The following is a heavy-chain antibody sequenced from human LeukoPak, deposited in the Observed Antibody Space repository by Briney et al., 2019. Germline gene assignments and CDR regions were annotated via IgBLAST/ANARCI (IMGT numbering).Heavy chain of an antibody. J-gene: IGHJ4*02. CDR3: ARGRASPRYCSSTSCYVEPGAPFDY. CDR2: ISSSSSYI. D-gene: IGHD2-2*01. Sequence: GGSLRLSCAASGFTFSSYSMNWVRQAPAKGREGVSSISSSSSYIYYADSVKGRFTISRDNAKNSLYLQMNSLRAEDTAVYYCARGRASPRYCSSTSCYVEPGAPFDYWGQGTLVTVSS. CDR1: GFTFSSYS. V-gene: IGHV3-21*01.